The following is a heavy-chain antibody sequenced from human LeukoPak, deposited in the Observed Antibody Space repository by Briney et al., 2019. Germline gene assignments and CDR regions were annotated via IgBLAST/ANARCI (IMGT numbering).Heavy chain of an antibody. V-gene: IGHV1-2*02. CDR3: ARDGYGGNSFDY. CDR2: INPKNGGT. CDR1: GYTFPVHH. J-gene: IGHJ4*02. D-gene: IGHD4-23*01. Sequence: ASVNVSFTASGYTFPVHHIHWVRQAPGQGLEWMGWINPKNGGTNYAQKFQGRVTMTRDTSINTAFMELSRLNSDDTAVYFCARDGYGGNSFDYWGQGTLVTVSS.